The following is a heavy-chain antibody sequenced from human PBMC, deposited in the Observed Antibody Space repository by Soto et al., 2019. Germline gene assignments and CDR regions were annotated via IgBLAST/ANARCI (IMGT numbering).Heavy chain of an antibody. J-gene: IGHJ4*02. CDR2: INPNTGGT. CDR3: ARDTRISAAGTLDY. Sequence: GASVKVSCKASGYTFTGYYIHWVRQAPGQGLEWMGWINPNTGGTNYAQKFQGRVTMTRDTSISTAYMELSRLRSDDTAVYYCARDTRISAAGTLDYWGPGTLVTVSS. D-gene: IGHD6-13*01. V-gene: IGHV1-2*02. CDR1: GYTFTGYY.